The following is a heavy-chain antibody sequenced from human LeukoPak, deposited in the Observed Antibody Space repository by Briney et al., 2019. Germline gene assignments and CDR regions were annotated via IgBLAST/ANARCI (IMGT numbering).Heavy chain of an antibody. CDR2: IYDSGST. CDR1: GGSVSSGSYX. CDR3: ARDPSGYFNY. J-gene: IGHJ4*02. D-gene: IGHD3-22*01. V-gene: IGHV4-61*01. Sequence: SETLSLTCTVSGGSVSSGSYXWSWXRQPPXXGLEWIGYIYDSGSTNYKPSLKSRVTISVDTSKNQFSLKLSSVTAADTAVYYCARDPSGYFNYWGQGTLVTVSS.